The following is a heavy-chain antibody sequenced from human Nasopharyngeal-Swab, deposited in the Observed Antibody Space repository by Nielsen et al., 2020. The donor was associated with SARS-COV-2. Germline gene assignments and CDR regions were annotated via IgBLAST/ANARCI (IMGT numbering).Heavy chain of an antibody. V-gene: IGHV3-30*02. CDR1: GFTSSTYA. CDR2: IRYDGSNK. D-gene: IGHD2-2*01. J-gene: IGHJ4*02. Sequence: GGSLRPPCPPPGFTSSTYAMHWVRQAPGKGLEWVAFIRYDGSNKYYADSVKGRFTISRDNSKNTLYLQMNSLRAEDTAVYYCAKDLGYCSSTSCAAGSFDYWGQGTLVTVSS. CDR3: AKDLGYCSSTSCAAGSFDY.